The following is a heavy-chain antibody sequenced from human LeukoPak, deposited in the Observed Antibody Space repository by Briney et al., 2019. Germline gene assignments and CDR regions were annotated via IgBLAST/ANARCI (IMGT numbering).Heavy chain of an antibody. CDR2: IKKDGSEK. D-gene: IGHD5-18*01. CDR1: GFTFSSHW. V-gene: IGHV3-7*01. J-gene: IGHJ4*02. Sequence: GGSLRLSCAASGFTFSSHWMSWVRQAPGKGLEWVANIKKDGSEKYYVDSVKGRFTISRDNAKTSPYLQMNSLRAEDTAVYHCARDLSGVTGYTYGRGIDYWGQGTLVTVSS. CDR3: ARDLSGVTGYTYGRGIDY.